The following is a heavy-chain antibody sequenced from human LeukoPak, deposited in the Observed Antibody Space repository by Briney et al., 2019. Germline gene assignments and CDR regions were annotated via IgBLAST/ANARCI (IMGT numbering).Heavy chain of an antibody. D-gene: IGHD6-19*01. V-gene: IGHV3-23*01. CDR3: AKSPKQWPNDY. CDR2: ISGSDGST. CDR1: GFTFSSYA. J-gene: IGHJ4*02. Sequence: GGSLRLSCAASGFTFSSYAMSWVRQAPGKGLEWVSAISGSDGSTYYADSVKGRFTISRDNSKNTLYLHMNSLRAEDTAVYYCAKSPKQWPNDYWGQGTLVTVSS.